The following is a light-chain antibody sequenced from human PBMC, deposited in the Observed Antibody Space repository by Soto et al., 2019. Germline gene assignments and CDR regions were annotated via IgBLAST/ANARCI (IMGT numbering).Light chain of an antibody. J-gene: IGKJ1*01. V-gene: IGKV3-20*01. Sequence: EMVLTQSAGTLSLSPGGRATLWCRASQSFSSNLAWYQQKPGQAPRLLIYGASTRATSIPARFSGSGSGTDFTLTISRLEPEDFAVYYCQQYGSSPQTFGQGTKVDIK. CDR3: QQYGSSPQT. CDR1: QSFSSN. CDR2: GAS.